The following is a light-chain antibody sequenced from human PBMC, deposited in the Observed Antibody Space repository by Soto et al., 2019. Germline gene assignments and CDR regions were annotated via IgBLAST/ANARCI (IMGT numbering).Light chain of an antibody. CDR2: GIS. CDR3: QQHGQWPIT. CDR1: QSVNSNY. Sequence: ETVLTQSPGTLSLSPGERATLSCRSSQSVNSNYLAWYQQKPGQAPRLLIYGISKRATDITDRFSGSGSGTEFTITISSLQPEDFATYYCQQHGQWPITFGPGTRLEIK. J-gene: IGKJ5*01. V-gene: IGKV3-20*01.